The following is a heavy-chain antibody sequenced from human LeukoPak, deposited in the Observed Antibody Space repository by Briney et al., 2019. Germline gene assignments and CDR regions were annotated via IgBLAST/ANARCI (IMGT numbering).Heavy chain of an antibody. Sequence: SETLSLTCAIYGGSFSGCYWSWFRQPPGKGLEWIGEISHAGGASYNPSLKSRVTISEDTSKNQFSLNLSSVTAADTAVYYCARGPPPDFDRSGFYYNYWGQGTLVIVSS. D-gene: IGHD3-22*01. J-gene: IGHJ4*02. CDR3: ARGPPPDFDRSGFYYNY. V-gene: IGHV4-34*01. CDR2: ISHAGGA. CDR1: GGSFSGCY.